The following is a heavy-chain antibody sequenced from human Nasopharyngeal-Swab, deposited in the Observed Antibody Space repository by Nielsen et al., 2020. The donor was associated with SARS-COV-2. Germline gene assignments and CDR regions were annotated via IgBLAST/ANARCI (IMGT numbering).Heavy chain of an antibody. J-gene: IGHJ3*02. CDR3: ARAIIGYSDAFDI. V-gene: IGHV3-7*01. CDR1: GFTFSSDW. Sequence: GGSLRLSCAASGFTFSSDWMSWVRQAPGKGLEWVANIKQDGSEKYYGDSVKGRFTISRDNAKNSLYLQMNSLRAEDTAVYYCARAIIGYSDAFDIWGQGTMVTVSS. D-gene: IGHD3-22*01. CDR2: IKQDGSEK.